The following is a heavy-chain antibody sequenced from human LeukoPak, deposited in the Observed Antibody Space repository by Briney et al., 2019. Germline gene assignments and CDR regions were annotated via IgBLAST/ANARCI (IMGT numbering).Heavy chain of an antibody. J-gene: IGHJ4*02. Sequence: GGSLRLSCAASGLTFSSYAMHWVRQAPGKGLEWVAVISYDGSNKYYADSVKGRFTISRDNSKNTLYLQMNSLRAEDTAVYYCARDQGYSYGYVYWGQGTLVTVSS. V-gene: IGHV3-30-3*01. D-gene: IGHD5-18*01. CDR1: GLTFSSYA. CDR3: ARDQGYSYGYVY. CDR2: ISYDGSNK.